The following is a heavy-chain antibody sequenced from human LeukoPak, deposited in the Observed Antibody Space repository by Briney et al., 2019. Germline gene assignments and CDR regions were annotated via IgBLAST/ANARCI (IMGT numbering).Heavy chain of an antibody. D-gene: IGHD3-22*01. CDR1: GFTFTSHW. CDR2: INSDGSST. CDR3: ARARDYYDSSGYYSPGLDS. V-gene: IGHV3-74*01. J-gene: IGHJ4*02. Sequence: GGSLRLSCAASGFTFTSHWMHWVRQAPGKGLVWVSRINSDGSSTNYADSVKGRFTISRDNAKNTLYQQVNSLRAEDTAVYYCARARDYYDSSGYYSPGLDSWGQGALVTVSS.